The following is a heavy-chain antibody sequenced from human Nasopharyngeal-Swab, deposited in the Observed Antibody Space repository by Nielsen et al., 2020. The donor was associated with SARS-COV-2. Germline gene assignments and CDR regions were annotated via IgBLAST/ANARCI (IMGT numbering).Heavy chain of an antibody. CDR1: GFTFSSYS. J-gene: IGHJ4*02. D-gene: IGHD2-8*02. CDR2: ISSSSSTI. V-gene: IGHV3-48*04. CDR3: ARDVVDCTGGVCYESEFDY. Sequence: GESLKISCAASGFTFSSYSMNWVRQAPGKGLEWVSYISSSSSTIYYADSVKGRFTISRDNAKNSLYLQMNGLRAEDTAVYYCARDVVDCTGGVCYESEFDYWGQGTLVTVSS.